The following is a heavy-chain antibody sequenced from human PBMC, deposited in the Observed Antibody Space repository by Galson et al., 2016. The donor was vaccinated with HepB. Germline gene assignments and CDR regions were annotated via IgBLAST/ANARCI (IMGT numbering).Heavy chain of an antibody. D-gene: IGHD1-26*01. V-gene: IGHV2-5*02. Sequence: PALVKPTQTLTLTCTFSGFSLNTRGVGVGWIRQRPGKALEWLALTYWDDDKRYSPSLKSRLTITKDNSKNQVVLTMTNMEPVDTATYYCGHVYGNPDYWGPGTLVTVSS. CDR1: GFSLNTRGVG. J-gene: IGHJ4*02. CDR2: TYWDDDK. CDR3: GHVYGNPDY.